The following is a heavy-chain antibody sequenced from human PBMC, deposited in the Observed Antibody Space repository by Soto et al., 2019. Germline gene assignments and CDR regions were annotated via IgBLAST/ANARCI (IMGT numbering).Heavy chain of an antibody. CDR3: TTGVMTTVTTFNYYYYGMDV. CDR2: IKSKTDGGTT. Sequence: GGSLRLSCAASGFTFSNAWMNWVHQAPGKGLEWVGRIKSKTDGGTTDYAAPVKGRFTISRDDSKNTLYLQMNSLKTEDTAVYYCTTGVMTTVTTFNYYYYGMDVWGQGTTVTVSS. J-gene: IGHJ6*02. CDR1: GFTFSNAW. V-gene: IGHV3-15*07. D-gene: IGHD4-4*01.